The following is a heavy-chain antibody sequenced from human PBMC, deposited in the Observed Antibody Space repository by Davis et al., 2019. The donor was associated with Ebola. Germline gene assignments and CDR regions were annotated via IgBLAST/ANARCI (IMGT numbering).Heavy chain of an antibody. CDR3: ARGQLWLLTWFDP. Sequence: SETLSLTCTVSGGSISSYYWSWIRQPPGKGLEWIGYIYYSGSTNYNPSLKSRVTISVDTSKNQFSLKLSSVTAADTAVYYCARGQLWLLTWFDPWGQGTLVTVSS. CDR1: GGSISSYY. J-gene: IGHJ5*02. CDR2: IYYSGST. D-gene: IGHD5-18*01. V-gene: IGHV4-59*01.